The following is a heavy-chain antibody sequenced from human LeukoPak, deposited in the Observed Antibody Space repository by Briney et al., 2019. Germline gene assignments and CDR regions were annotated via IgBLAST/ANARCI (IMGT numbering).Heavy chain of an antibody. Sequence: GESLKISCQGSGYNFATYWIVWVRQMPGKGLEWMGIIYPGNSHTRYSPSFQGQVTISADTSISTAYLHWSSLQSADTAMYYCAKFHATWYGDTWGQGPLVPVSS. J-gene: IGHJ4*02. CDR2: IYPGNSHT. CDR1: GYNFATYW. CDR3: AKFHATWYGDT. D-gene: IGHD6-13*01. V-gene: IGHV5-51*01.